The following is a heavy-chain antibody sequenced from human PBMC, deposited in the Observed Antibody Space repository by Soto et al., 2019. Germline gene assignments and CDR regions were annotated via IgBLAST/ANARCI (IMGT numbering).Heavy chain of an antibody. CDR1: GGSISSYY. Sequence: SETLSLTCTVSGGSISSYYWSWIRQPPGKGLEWIGYIYYSGSTNYNPSLKSRVTISVDTSKNQFSLKLSSVTAADTAVYYCARELGYCSSTSCYDYFDYWGQGTLVTVSS. CDR2: IYYSGST. J-gene: IGHJ4*02. CDR3: ARELGYCSSTSCYDYFDY. V-gene: IGHV4-59*01. D-gene: IGHD2-2*01.